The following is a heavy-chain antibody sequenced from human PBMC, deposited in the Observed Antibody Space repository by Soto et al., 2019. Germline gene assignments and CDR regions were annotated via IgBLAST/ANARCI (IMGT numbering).Heavy chain of an antibody. Sequence: QVQLVQSGAEVKKPGASVKVSCKASGYTFSGYYMYWVRQAPGQGLEWMGWINPNSGGTKYAQKFQGRVTMTRDTSINTAYMELSGLRSDDTAVYYCARVKATGWAFVHFDYWGQGTLVTVSS. CDR1: GYTFSGYY. J-gene: IGHJ4*02. V-gene: IGHV1-2*02. CDR3: ARVKATGWAFVHFDY. D-gene: IGHD3-16*01. CDR2: INPNSGGT.